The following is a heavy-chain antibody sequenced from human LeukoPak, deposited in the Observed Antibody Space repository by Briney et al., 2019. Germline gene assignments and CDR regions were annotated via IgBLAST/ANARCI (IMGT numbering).Heavy chain of an antibody. D-gene: IGHD6-19*01. CDR1: GFTFSSYA. CDR3: AKMPVSYSSGWSNFDY. Sequence: PGGSLRLSCAASGFTFSSYAMSWVRQAPGKGLEWVYGISGSAASTYYAGSVKGRFTISRDNSKNTLYLQMNSLRAEDTAIYYCAKMPVSYSSGWSNFDYWGQGTLVTVSA. CDR2: ISGSAAST. V-gene: IGHV3-23*01. J-gene: IGHJ4*02.